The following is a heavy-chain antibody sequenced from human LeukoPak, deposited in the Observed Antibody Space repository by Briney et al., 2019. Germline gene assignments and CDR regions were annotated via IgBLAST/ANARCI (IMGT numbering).Heavy chain of an antibody. D-gene: IGHD2-2*01. CDR3: ATSRGYCSSTSCRDDYYFDY. CDR2: INPNSGGT. J-gene: IGHJ4*02. CDR1: GYTFTGYY. Sequence: ASVKVSRKASGYTFTGYYMHWVRQAPGQGLEWMGWINPNSGGTNYAQKFQGRVTMTRDTSISTAYMELSRLRSDDTAMYYCATSRGYCSSTSCRDDYYFDYWGQGTLVTVSS. V-gene: IGHV1-2*02.